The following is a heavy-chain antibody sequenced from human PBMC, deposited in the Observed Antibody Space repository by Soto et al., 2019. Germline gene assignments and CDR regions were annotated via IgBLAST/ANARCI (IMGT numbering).Heavy chain of an antibody. CDR3: VKDTYYDFWSGPAPITIDYGMDV. J-gene: IGHJ6*02. CDR1: GFTFSSYA. Sequence: GGSLRLSCAASGFTFSSYAMSWVRQAPGKGLEWVSAISGSGGSTYYADSVKGRFTISRDNSKNTLYLQMNSLRAEDTAVYYCVKDTYYDFWSGPAPITIDYGMDVWGQGTTVTVSS. D-gene: IGHD3-3*01. CDR2: ISGSGGST. V-gene: IGHV3-23*01.